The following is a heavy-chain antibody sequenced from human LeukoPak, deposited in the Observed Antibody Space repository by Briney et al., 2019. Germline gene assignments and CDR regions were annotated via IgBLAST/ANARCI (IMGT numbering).Heavy chain of an antibody. D-gene: IGHD6-13*01. Sequence: GGSLRLSCAASGFSFITYNMNWVRQAPGKGLEWVSSISSTSSYIYYADSVKGRFTISRDNAKNSLYLQMNSLRAEDTAVYYCARDAAFHYYYMDVWGKGTTVTISS. CDR2: ISSTSSYI. CDR3: ARDAAFHYYYMDV. J-gene: IGHJ6*03. CDR1: GFSFITYN. V-gene: IGHV3-21*01.